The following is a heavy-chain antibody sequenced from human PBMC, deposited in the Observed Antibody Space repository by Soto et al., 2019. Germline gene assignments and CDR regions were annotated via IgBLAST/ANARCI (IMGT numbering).Heavy chain of an antibody. J-gene: IGHJ5*02. D-gene: IGHD3-10*01. Sequence: SETLSLTCTVSGGSISSSSHHWAWIRQPPGKGLEWIGEINHSGSTNYNPSLKSRVTISVDTSKNQFSLKLSSVTAADTAVYYCARGEYYGSGSYYNAWGQGTLVTVSS. CDR3: ARGEYYGSGSYYNA. CDR2: INHSGST. CDR1: GGSISSSSHH. V-gene: IGHV4-39*07.